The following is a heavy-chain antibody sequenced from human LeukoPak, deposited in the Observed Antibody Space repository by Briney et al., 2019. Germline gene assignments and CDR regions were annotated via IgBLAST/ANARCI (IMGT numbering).Heavy chain of an antibody. CDR1: GYTFTSYA. Sequence: ASVKVSCKASGYTFTSYAMHWVRQAPGQRLEWMGWINAGNGNTKYSQKFQGRVTITRDTSASTAYMELSSLRSEDTAVYYCARQFSYYYDSSGYPYYFDYWGQGTLVTVSS. CDR3: ARQFSYYYDSSGYPYYFDY. J-gene: IGHJ4*02. V-gene: IGHV1-3*01. D-gene: IGHD3-22*01. CDR2: INAGNGNT.